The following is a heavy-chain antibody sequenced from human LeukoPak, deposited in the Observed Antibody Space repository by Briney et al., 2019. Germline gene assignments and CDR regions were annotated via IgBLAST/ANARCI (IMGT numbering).Heavy chain of an antibody. CDR1: GFTFPTYW. V-gene: IGHV3-7*01. Sequence: GGSLRLSCAVSGFTFPTYWMSWARQAPGKGLEWVANIKYDGSEKYYVDSVKGRFTISRDNAKNSLFLQMNSLRAEDSAMYYCTRNKRGDYWGQGTLVTVSS. J-gene: IGHJ4*02. CDR3: TRNKRGDY. CDR2: IKYDGSEK. D-gene: IGHD1-1*01.